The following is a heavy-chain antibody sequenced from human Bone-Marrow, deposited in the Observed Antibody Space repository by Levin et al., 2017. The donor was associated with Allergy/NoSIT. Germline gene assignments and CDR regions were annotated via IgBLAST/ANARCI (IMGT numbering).Heavy chain of an antibody. CDR1: GFTFSAYS. D-gene: IGHD2-15*01. Sequence: GGSLRLSCAASGFTFSAYSIHWVRQYPGKGLEWVAVISHDGGSKYYADSVKGRFTISRDNSNNTLYLQMNSLRDEDTAVYYCARDYKGGRAYCSSGSCNPYNYYGMDVWGQGTTVTVSS. CDR3: ARDYKGGRAYCSSGSCNPYNYYGMDV. CDR2: ISHDGGSK. J-gene: IGHJ6*02. V-gene: IGHV3-30-3*01.